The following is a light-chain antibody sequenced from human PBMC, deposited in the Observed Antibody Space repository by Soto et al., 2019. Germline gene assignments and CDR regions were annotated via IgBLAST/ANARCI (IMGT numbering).Light chain of an antibody. CDR3: SSDAGSNRLV. J-gene: IGLJ2*01. V-gene: IGLV2-8*01. CDR1: SSDVGGYNY. Sequence: QSALTQPPSASGSPGQSVTISCTGTSSDVGGYNYVSWYQQHPGKAPQLMIYAVNKRPSGVPDRFSGSKSGNTAFLTVSGLQAEDEADYYCSSDAGSNRLVFGGGTKLTVL. CDR2: AVN.